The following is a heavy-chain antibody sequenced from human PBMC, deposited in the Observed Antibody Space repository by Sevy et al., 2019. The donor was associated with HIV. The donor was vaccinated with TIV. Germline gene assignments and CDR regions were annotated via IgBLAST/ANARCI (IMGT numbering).Heavy chain of an antibody. Sequence: ASVKVSCKVSGYTLTELSMHWERQVPGRGLEWMGSFDPEDDETIYAQKFQGRVTMTEDTSTDTAYMELSSLRSEDTAVYYCATTKDYYENSGDPFDYWGQGTLVTVSS. CDR2: FDPEDDET. D-gene: IGHD3-22*01. V-gene: IGHV1-24*01. J-gene: IGHJ4*02. CDR1: GYTLTELS. CDR3: ATTKDYYENSGDPFDY.